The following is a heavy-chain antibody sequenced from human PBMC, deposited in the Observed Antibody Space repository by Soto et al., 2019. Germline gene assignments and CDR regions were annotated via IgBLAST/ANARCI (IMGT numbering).Heavy chain of an antibody. V-gene: IGHV3-30-3*01. CDR3: ARGPSSLTRFDY. D-gene: IGHD6-19*01. CDR2: ISYDGSNK. Sequence: GGSLRLSCAASGFTFSSYAMHWVRQAPGKGLEWVAVISYDGSNKYYADSVKGRFTISRDNSKNTLSLQMNSLRAEDTAVYYCARGPSSLTRFDYWGQGTLVTVSS. J-gene: IGHJ4*02. CDR1: GFTFSSYA.